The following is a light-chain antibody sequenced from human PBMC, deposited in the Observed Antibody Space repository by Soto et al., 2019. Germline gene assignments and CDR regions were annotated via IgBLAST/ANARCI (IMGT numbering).Light chain of an antibody. CDR1: QSVSSN. Sequence: EIVMTQSPATLSVSPGERATLSCRASQSVSSNLAWYQQKPGQAPRLLIYGASTRATGIPARFSGSGSGTGLTLTISSLQSEDFAVNYCQQYNNWTSFGGGTKVEIK. CDR2: GAS. J-gene: IGKJ4*01. V-gene: IGKV3-15*01. CDR3: QQYNNWTS.